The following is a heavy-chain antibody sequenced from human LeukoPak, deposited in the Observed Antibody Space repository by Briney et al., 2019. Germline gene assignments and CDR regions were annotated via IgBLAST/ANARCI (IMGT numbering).Heavy chain of an antibody. CDR2: ISSSSSYI. V-gene: IGHV3-21*04. D-gene: IGHD3-10*01. CDR1: GFTFSSYS. J-gene: IGHJ4*02. CDR3: AKNMVRGVIMSSSFDY. Sequence: PGGSLRLSCAASGFTFSSYSMNWVRQAPGKGLEWVSSISSSSSYIYYADSVKGRFTISRDNSKNTLYMQMNNLRAEDTAVYYCAKNMVRGVIMSSSFDYWGQGTLVTVSS.